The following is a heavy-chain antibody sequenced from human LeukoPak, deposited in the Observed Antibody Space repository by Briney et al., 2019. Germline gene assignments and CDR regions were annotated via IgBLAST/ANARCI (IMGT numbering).Heavy chain of an antibody. CDR3: ARDQGIDYGDYVFFSAFDY. CDR1: GYTFSNYG. J-gene: IGHJ4*02. D-gene: IGHD4-17*01. Sequence: GASVKVSCKASGYTFSNYGISWVRQAPGQGLEWVGWIRGDNGNTNYAQKLQGRVTMTTDTSTSTAYMELRSLRSDDTAVYYCARDQGIDYGDYVFFSAFDYWGQGTLVTVSS. V-gene: IGHV1-18*01. CDR2: IRGDNGNT.